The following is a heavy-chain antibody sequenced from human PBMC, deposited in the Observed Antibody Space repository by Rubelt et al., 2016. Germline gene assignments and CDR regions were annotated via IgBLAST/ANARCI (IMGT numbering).Heavy chain of an antibody. CDR2: INHSGST. J-gene: IGHJ3*02. CDR1: GGSFSGYY. D-gene: IGHD6-19*01. CDR3: ASGSSEWLMDAFDI. V-gene: IGHV4-34*01. Sequence: QVQPQQWGAGLLKPSETLSLTCAVYGGSFSGYYWSWIRQPPGKGLEWIGEINHSGSTNYNPSLKSRVTISVDTSKNHVSLKLSSVTAADTAVYDCASGSSEWLMDAFDIWGQGTMVTVSS.